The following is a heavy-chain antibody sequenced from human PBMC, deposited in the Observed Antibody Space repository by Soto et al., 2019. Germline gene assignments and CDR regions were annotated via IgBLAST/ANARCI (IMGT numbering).Heavy chain of an antibody. J-gene: IGHJ6*03. Sequence: GGSLRLSCAASGFTFSDHYMSWIRQAPGKGLEWVSYISSSGSTIYYADSVKGRFTISRDNAKNSLYLQMNSLRAEDTAVYYCARGYGYYYYYYMDVWGKGTTVTVSS. CDR1: GFTFSDHY. CDR3: ARGYGYYYYYYMDV. V-gene: IGHV3-11*01. CDR2: ISSSGSTI. D-gene: IGHD3-16*01.